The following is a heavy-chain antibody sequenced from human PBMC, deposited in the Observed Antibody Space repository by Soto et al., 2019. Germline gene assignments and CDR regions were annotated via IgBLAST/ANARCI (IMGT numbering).Heavy chain of an antibody. V-gene: IGHV1-69*13. CDR2: IIPIFGTA. Sequence: ASVKVSCKASGGTFSSYAISWVRQAPGQGLEWMGGIIPIFGTANYAQKFQGRVTITADESTSTAYMELSSLRSEDTAVYYCARPYDSSGYYFPPDAFDIWGQGTMVIVSS. J-gene: IGHJ3*02. CDR1: GGTFSSYA. D-gene: IGHD3-22*01. CDR3: ARPYDSSGYYFPPDAFDI.